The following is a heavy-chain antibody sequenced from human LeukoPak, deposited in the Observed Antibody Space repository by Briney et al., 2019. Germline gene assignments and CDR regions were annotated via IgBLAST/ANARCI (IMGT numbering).Heavy chain of an antibody. J-gene: IGHJ5*02. D-gene: IGHD3-9*01. Sequence: GASVKVSCKASGYTFTSYDINWVRQATGQGLEWMGWMNPNSGNTGYAQKFQGRVTITRDTSASTAYMELSSLRSEDTAVYYCARDRIRYYMNWFDPWGRGTLVTVSS. CDR3: ARDRIRYYMNWFDP. CDR1: GYTFTSYD. CDR2: MNPNSGNT. V-gene: IGHV1-8*01.